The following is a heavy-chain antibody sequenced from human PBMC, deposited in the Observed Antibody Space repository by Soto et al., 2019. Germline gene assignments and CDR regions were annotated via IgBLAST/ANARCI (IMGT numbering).Heavy chain of an antibody. CDR2: IRPYDGNT. Sequence: QVLLVQSGAEMKEAGAAVKVSCKTSGYTFISYAISWVRQAPGKGLEWLGRIRPYDGNTDFGQKFRGRVIMTRDTSKNTAYMELTSLTSDDTAVYYCARDMVTRFQWGSATPQNSNYGMEVWGQGTTVTVPS. V-gene: IGHV1-18*01. CDR3: ARDMVTRFQWGSATPQNSNYGMEV. D-gene: IGHD2-21*02. J-gene: IGHJ6*02. CDR1: GYTFISYA.